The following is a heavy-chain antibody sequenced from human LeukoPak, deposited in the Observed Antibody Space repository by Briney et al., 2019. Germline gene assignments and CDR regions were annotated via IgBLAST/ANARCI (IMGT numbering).Heavy chain of an antibody. V-gene: IGHV3-23*01. CDR3: AKEARYVDIVATRDY. CDR2: ISGSGGST. D-gene: IGHD5-12*01. J-gene: IGHJ4*02. Sequence: WGSLRLSCAASGFTISSYARSWVRQAPGKGLEWVSAISGSGGSTYYADSVKGRFTISRDNSKNTLYLQMNSLRAEDTAVYYCAKEARYVDIVATRDYWGQGTLVTVSS. CDR1: GFTISSYA.